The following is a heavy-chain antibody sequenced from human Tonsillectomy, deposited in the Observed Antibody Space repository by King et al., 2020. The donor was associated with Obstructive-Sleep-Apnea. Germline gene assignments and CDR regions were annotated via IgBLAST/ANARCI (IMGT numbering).Heavy chain of an antibody. D-gene: IGHD3-16*02. CDR1: GFTFSNYA. CDR3: AKDADYDYVWGSYRGEPVDY. CDR2: ISGGGSRT. V-gene: IGHV3-23*04. Sequence: VQLVQSGGGLVQPGGSLRLSCAASGFTFSNYAMSWVRQAPGKGLEWVSGISGGGSRTYYADPEKGRFTISRDNSRNTLYLQVNSLRAEDTAVYYCAKDADYDYVWGSYRGEPVDYWGQGALVTVSS. J-gene: IGHJ4*02.